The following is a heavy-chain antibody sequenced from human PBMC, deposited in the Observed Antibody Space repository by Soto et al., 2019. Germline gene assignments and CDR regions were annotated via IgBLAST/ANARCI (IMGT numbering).Heavy chain of an antibody. V-gene: IGHV1-2*04. D-gene: IGHD6-13*01. CDR2: INPNSGGT. CDR3: ARGSVRTLAAGTAFDI. J-gene: IGHJ3*02. CDR1: GYTFTGYY. Sequence: ASVKVSCKASGYTFTGYYMHWVRQAPGQGLEWMGWINPNSGGTNYAQKFQGWVTMTRDTSISTAYMELSRLRSDDTAVYYCARGSVRTLAAGTAFDIWGQGTMVTVSS.